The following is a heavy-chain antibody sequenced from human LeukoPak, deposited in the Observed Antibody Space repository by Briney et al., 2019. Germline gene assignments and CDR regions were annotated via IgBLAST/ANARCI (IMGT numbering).Heavy chain of an antibody. J-gene: IGHJ4*02. Sequence: SETLSLTCAVSGYSISSGHYWGWIRQPPGKGLEWIGSIYYSGSTYYNPSLKSRVTLSVDTSKNQFSLKLSSMTAADTAVYYCARSPDKAMIDYWGQRTLVTVSS. CDR2: IYYSGST. V-gene: IGHV4-38-2*01. CDR1: GYSISSGHY. D-gene: IGHD5-18*01. CDR3: ARSPDKAMIDY.